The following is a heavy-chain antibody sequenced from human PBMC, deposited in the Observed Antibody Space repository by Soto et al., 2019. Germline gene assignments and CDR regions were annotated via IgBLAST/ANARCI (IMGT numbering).Heavy chain of an antibody. Sequence: GGSLRLSCAASGFTFSSYAMSWVRQAPGKGLEWVSAISGSGGSTYYADSVKGRCTISRDNSKNTLYLQMNSLRAEDTAVYYCAKGDYYDSSGYLLPENTFDYWGQGTLVTVSS. CDR3: AKGDYYDSSGYLLPENTFDY. CDR2: ISGSGGST. CDR1: GFTFSSYA. J-gene: IGHJ4*02. D-gene: IGHD3-22*01. V-gene: IGHV3-23*01.